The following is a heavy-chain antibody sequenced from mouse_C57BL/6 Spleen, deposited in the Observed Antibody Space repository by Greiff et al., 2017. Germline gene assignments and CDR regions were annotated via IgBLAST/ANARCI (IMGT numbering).Heavy chain of an antibody. V-gene: IGHV2-2*01. CDR3: ARNFYYYGSTLGAMDY. CDR2: LWSGGST. CDR1: GFSFTSSG. Sequence: VKVVESGPGLVQPSQSLSITCPVPGFSFTSSGVHWVRQSPGKGLEWLGVLWSGGSTDYNAAFISRLSISKDNSKSQVFFKMNSLQADDTAIYDWARNFYYYGSTLGAMDYWGQGTSVTVSS. D-gene: IGHD1-1*01. J-gene: IGHJ4*01.